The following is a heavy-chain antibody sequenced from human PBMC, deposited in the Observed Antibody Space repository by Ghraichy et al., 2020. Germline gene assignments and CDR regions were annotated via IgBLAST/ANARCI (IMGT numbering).Heavy chain of an antibody. D-gene: IGHD3-10*01. V-gene: IGHV3-74*01. J-gene: IGHJ4*02. CDR3: AESLETLFRGAFGY. CDR1: GFTFTNYW. Sequence: GGSLRLSCVASGFTFTNYWMHWVRQVPGKGLVWVSRINSDGTITTYAESLKGRFTISRDNAKNTLYLQMNSLRAEYTAVYYCAESLETLFRGAFGYWGQGTLVTVSS. CDR2: INSDGTIT.